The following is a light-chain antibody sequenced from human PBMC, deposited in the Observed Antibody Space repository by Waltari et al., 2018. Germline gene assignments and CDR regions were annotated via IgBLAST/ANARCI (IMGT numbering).Light chain of an antibody. CDR1: ESLVSRDGNTY. Sequence: DVVMTQSPLSLPLTLWQPASISSPARESLVSRDGNTYFTSFHQRPGQSPRRLLYKVSNRDSGVPDRFSGGGSGTDFTLRISRVEAEDVGDYYCMQGTHWPWTFGPGTKVEI. CDR2: KVS. V-gene: IGKV2-30*01. J-gene: IGKJ1*01. CDR3: MQGTHWPWT.